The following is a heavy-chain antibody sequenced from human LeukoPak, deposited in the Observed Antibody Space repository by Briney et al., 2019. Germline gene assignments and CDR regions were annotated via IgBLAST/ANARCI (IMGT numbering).Heavy chain of an antibody. Sequence: PSETLSLTCAVYGGSFSGYYWSWIRQPPGKGLEWIGEINHSGSTNYNPSLKSRVTISVDTSKNQFSLKLSSVTAADTAVYYCARGGESGWSDYRGQGTLVTVSS. J-gene: IGHJ4*02. V-gene: IGHV4-34*01. CDR1: GGSFSGYY. D-gene: IGHD6-19*01. CDR3: ARGGESGWSDY. CDR2: INHSGST.